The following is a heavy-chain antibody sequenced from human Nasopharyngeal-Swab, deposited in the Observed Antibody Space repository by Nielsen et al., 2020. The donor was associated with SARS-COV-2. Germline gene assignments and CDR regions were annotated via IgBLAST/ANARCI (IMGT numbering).Heavy chain of an antibody. D-gene: IGHD3-3*01. V-gene: IGHV1-3*01. CDR2: INAGNGNT. CDR3: ARAVRYYDFWSGYSPGFESYYYYGMDV. CDR1: GYTFTSYA. J-gene: IGHJ6*02. Sequence: ASAKVSCKASGYTFTSYAMHWVRQAPGQRLEWMGWINAGNGNTKYSQKFQGRVTITRDTSASTAYMELSSLRSEDTAVYYCARAVRYYDFWSGYSPGFESYYYYGMDVWGQGTTVTVSS.